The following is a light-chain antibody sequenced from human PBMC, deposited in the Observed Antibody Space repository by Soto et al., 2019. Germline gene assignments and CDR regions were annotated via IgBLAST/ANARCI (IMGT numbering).Light chain of an antibody. CDR2: DAS. Sequence: EIVLTQSPATLSLSPGERATLSCRASQSVSSFLAWYQQKPGQAPRLLIHDASNRATGIPARFSGSGSGTDFTLTISSLEPEDFAVYYCQQRSNWPQLTFGGWTKVEIK. V-gene: IGKV3-11*01. CDR3: QQRSNWPQLT. CDR1: QSVSSF. J-gene: IGKJ4*01.